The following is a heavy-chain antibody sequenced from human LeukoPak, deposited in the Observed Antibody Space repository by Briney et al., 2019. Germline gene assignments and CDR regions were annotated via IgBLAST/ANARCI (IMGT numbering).Heavy chain of an antibody. D-gene: IGHD3-22*01. Sequence: GASVKVSCKSFRDTFSSSGISWVRQAPGQGLEWMGGIVPILRTPDYAKKFQGKVTITADESTTTAYMELSSLTSEDTAVYYCARSKGRRTSGYNHYYAMDVWARGPRSPSL. J-gene: IGHJ6*02. CDR1: RDTFSSSG. CDR2: IVPILRTP. V-gene: IGHV1-69*13. CDR3: ARSKGRRTSGYNHYYAMDV.